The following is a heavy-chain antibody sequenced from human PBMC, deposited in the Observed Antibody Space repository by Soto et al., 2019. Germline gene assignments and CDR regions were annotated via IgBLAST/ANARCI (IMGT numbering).Heavy chain of an antibody. J-gene: IGHJ6*03. Sequence: SETLSLTCTVSGGSISSYYWSWIRQPPGKGLEWIGYIYYRGSTNYNPSLKSRVTISVDTSKNQFSLKLSSVTAADTAVYYCARLLRYFDFDYYYYMDVWGKGTTVTVS. D-gene: IGHD3-9*01. V-gene: IGHV4-59*01. CDR2: IYYRGST. CDR1: GGSISSYY. CDR3: ARLLRYFDFDYYYYMDV.